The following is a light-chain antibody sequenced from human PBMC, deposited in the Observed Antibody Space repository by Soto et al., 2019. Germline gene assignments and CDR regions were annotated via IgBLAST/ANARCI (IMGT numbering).Light chain of an antibody. CDR3: QQYHSDPIT. J-gene: IGKJ5*01. Sequence: DNVMTQSPDSLAVSLGERATINCKSSQSVFSSSTNKNYLAWFQQKPGQPPKLLIYWAFTRKSGVPDRFSGSGSGTDFTLTITSLQAEDVAVYYCQQYHSDPITFGQGTRLE. CDR1: QSVFSSSTNKNY. CDR2: WAF. V-gene: IGKV4-1*01.